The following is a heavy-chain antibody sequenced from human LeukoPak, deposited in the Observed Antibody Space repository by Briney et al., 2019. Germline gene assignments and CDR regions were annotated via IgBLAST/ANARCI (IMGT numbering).Heavy chain of an antibody. CDR1: GYTFTDYY. CDR2: INPNRDGT. CDR3: ARGGKYGCSGGSCYSDY. V-gene: IGHV1-2*02. J-gene: IGHJ4*02. D-gene: IGHD2-15*01. Sequence: GASVKVSCKASGYTFTDYYMHWVRQAPGQGLEGMGGINPNRDGTNYAQKIQSRVTMTRDTSTSTAYMELSRLRSDDTAVYYCARGGKYGCSGGSCYSDYGGQGTLVTVSA.